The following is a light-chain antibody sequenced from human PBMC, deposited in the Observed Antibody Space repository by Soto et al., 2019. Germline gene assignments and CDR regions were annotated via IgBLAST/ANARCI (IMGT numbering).Light chain of an antibody. CDR2: DAA. CDR1: PAIASF. CDR3: QHYNSYSEA. Sequence: IQLTQSPSYLAPSVGDRVTITCRASPAIASFLAWYQQKPGTAPKLLIYDAATLQSGVPSRFSGSRSGTEYTLTIGSLQPEDFATYYCQHYNSYSEAVGQGTKVDIK. V-gene: IGKV1-9*01. J-gene: IGKJ1*01.